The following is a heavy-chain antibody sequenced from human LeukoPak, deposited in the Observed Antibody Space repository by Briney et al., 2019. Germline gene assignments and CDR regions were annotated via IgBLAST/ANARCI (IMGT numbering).Heavy chain of an antibody. J-gene: IGHJ4*02. D-gene: IGHD5-18*01. V-gene: IGHV1-2*02. CDR2: INPNSGGT. Sequence: ASVKVSCKASGYTFTGYYMHWVRQAPGQGLEWMGWINPNSGGTNYAQKFQGRVTMTRDTSISTAYMELSRLRSDDTAVYYCARVNVPPPGYSYGSTYFDYWGQGTLVTVSS. CDR3: ARVNVPPPGYSYGSTYFDY. CDR1: GYTFTGYY.